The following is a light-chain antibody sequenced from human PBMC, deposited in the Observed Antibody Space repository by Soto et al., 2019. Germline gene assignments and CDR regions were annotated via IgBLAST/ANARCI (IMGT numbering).Light chain of an antibody. CDR3: LLYYGGQLGV. Sequence: QTVVTQEPSLTVSPGGTVTLTCATSTGAVTSGYYPNGFQQKPGQAPRALIYSTNNKYSWTPARVSGSLLGGKAALTLSGVQPEDEADYYCLLYYGGQLGVFGGGTKLTVL. CDR2: STN. V-gene: IGLV7-43*01. J-gene: IGLJ2*01. CDR1: TGAVTSGYY.